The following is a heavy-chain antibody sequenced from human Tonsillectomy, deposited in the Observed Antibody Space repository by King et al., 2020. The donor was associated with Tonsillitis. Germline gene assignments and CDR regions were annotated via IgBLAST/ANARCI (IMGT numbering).Heavy chain of an antibody. CDR3: ARASQTPEATYFDY. Sequence: VQLQESGPGLVKPSETLSLTCTVSGGSISSYYWSWIRQPPGKGLEWMGYIYYSGRTNYNPSLKIRVTISVDTSKNQFSLKLSSVTAADTAVYYCARASQTPEATYFDYWGQGTLVTVSS. J-gene: IGHJ4*02. CDR1: GGSISSYY. D-gene: IGHD1-26*01. CDR2: IYYSGRT. V-gene: IGHV4-59*01.